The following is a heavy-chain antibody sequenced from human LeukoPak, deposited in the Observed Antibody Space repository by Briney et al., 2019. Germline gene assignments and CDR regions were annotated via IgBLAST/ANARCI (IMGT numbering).Heavy chain of an antibody. CDR1: GGSISSSSYY. CDR3: ARASISPKWFDP. CDR2: IYYGGST. Sequence: SETLSLTCTVSGGSISSSSYYWGWIRQPPGKGLEWIGSIYYGGSTFYNPSLKSRVTISIDASKNQFSLKLSSVTAADTAVYYCARASISPKWFDPWGQGTLVTVSS. D-gene: IGHD6-6*01. V-gene: IGHV4-39*07. J-gene: IGHJ5*02.